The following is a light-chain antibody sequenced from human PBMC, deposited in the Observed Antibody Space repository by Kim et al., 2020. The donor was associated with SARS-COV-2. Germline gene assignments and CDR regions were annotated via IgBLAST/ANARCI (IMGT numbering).Light chain of an antibody. CDR2: DVS. J-gene: IGLJ3*02. CDR3: SSYTSSSPLRV. Sequence: SITTSCAGTSSNVGSYNYVSQYQQHPGTAPKLIVDDVSTRPAGVSNRFSSSKSGNTASLTISGLQAEDEADYYCSSYTSSSPLRVFGGGTQLTVL. V-gene: IGLV2-14*03. CDR1: SSNVGSYNY.